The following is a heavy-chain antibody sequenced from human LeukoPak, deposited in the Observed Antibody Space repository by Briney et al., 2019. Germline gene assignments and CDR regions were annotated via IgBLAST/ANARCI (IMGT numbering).Heavy chain of an antibody. J-gene: IGHJ5*02. CDR3: AREGYYDILTGYYHNWFDP. V-gene: IGHV4-61*08. CDR1: GGSISSGDYY. D-gene: IGHD3-9*01. CDR2: IYYSGST. Sequence: PSETLSLTCTVSGGSISSGDYYWSWIRQPPGKGLEWIGYIYYSGSTNYNPSLESRVTMSVDTSKNQFSLKLASVTAADTAVYYCAREGYYDILTGYYHNWFDPWGQGTLVTVSS.